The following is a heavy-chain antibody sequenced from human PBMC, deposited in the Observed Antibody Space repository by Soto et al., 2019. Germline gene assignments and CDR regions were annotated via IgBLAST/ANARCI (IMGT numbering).Heavy chain of an antibody. Sequence: QVRLEESGPGLVKPSETLTLICSVSGGSVNNANYFWNWIRHHPENGLEWIGYIYYSGSTRYNPSFKNRATLSIDTSKNQFSLRLNSVTVAETAVYFCARDADYGGSRGGMDVWGRGTTVTVSS. CDR2: IYYSGST. D-gene: IGHD4-17*01. CDR1: GGSVNNANYF. J-gene: IGHJ6*02. V-gene: IGHV4-31*03. CDR3: ARDADYGGSRGGMDV.